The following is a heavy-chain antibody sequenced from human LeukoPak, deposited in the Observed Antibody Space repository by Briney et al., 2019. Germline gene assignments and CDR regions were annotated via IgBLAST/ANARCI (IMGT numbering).Heavy chain of an antibody. D-gene: IGHD3-10*01. J-gene: IGHJ2*01. V-gene: IGHV4-30-4*01. Sequence: SQTLSLTCTVSGGSISSGDYYWSWIRQPPGRGLECIGYIYYSGSTYYNPSLKSRVTISLDTSKNQFSLTLSSVTAADTAVYYCAGRYNKVLRGTEYGYWYFDLWGRGTLVAVSS. CDR2: IYYSGST. CDR1: GGSISSGDYY. CDR3: AGRYNKVLRGTEYGYWYFDL.